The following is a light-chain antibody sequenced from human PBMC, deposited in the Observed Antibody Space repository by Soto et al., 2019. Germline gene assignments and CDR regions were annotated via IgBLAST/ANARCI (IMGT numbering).Light chain of an antibody. CDR3: QQYDGN. J-gene: IGKJ4*01. CDR1: QSISTW. CDR2: GAS. V-gene: IGKV1-5*01. Sequence: DIQMTQSPSTLSASVGDRVIITCRASQSISTWLAWYQQKPGEGPKLLIYGASTLQSGVPSRFSGSGSGTEFTLTTSGLQAHDFATYYCQQYDGNFGGGTMVEIK.